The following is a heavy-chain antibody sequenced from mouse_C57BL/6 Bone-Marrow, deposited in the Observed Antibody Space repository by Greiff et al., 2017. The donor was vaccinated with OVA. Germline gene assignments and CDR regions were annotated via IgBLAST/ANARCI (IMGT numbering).Heavy chain of an antibody. Sequence: QVQLQQSGPGLVQPSQSLSITCTVSGFSLTSYGVHWVRQSPGKGLEWLGVIWSGGSTDYNAAFISRLSISKDNSKSQVFFKMNSLQADDTAIDYCARNGYYGSSPWFAYWGQGTLVTVSA. CDR2: IWSGGST. CDR1: GFSLTSYG. D-gene: IGHD1-1*01. CDR3: ARNGYYGSSPWFAY. J-gene: IGHJ3*01. V-gene: IGHV2-2*01.